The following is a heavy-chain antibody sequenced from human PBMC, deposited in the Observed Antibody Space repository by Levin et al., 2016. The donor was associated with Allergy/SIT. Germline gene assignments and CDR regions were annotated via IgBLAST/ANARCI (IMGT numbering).Heavy chain of an antibody. D-gene: IGHD4-23*01. V-gene: IGHV2-5*01. Sequence: WIRQPPGKALEWLALIYWNDDKRYSPSLKSRLTITKDTSKNQVVLTMTNMDPVDTATYYCARDYGGNYYYYYGMDVWGQGTTVTVSS. CDR2: IYWNDDK. J-gene: IGHJ6*02. CDR3: ARDYGGNYYYYYGMDV.